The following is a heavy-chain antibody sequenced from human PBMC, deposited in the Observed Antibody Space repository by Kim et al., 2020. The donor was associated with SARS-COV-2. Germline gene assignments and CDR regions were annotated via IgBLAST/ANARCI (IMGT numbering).Heavy chain of an antibody. CDR1: GGSFNAYY. D-gene: IGHD5-12*01. CDR2: INQSGST. V-gene: IGHV4-34*01. Sequence: GSLSLTCAVYGGSFNAYYWGWIRQAPGKGLEWIGEINQSGSTTYNPSLKSRVTMSVDTSKNQFSLKLSSVTAADTAIYYCARDEWLGARRTDYWGQGTLVTVSS. CDR3: ARDEWLGARRTDY. J-gene: IGHJ4*02.